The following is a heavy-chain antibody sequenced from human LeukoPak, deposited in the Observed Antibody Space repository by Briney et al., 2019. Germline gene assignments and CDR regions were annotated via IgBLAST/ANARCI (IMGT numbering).Heavy chain of an antibody. CDR3: ARGYYYDSSGFPEYFQH. D-gene: IGHD3-22*01. J-gene: IGHJ1*01. V-gene: IGHV3-74*01. Sequence: PGGSLRRSCAASGFTFSSYWMHWVRQAPGKGLVWVSRINSDGRSTTYADSVKGRFTISRDNAKNTLYLQMNSLSAEDTAVYYCARGYYYDSSGFPEYFQHWGQGTLVTVSS. CDR1: GFTFSSYW. CDR2: INSDGRST.